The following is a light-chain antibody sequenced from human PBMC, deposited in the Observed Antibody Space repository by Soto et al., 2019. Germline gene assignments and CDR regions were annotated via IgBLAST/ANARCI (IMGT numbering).Light chain of an antibody. CDR3: QQYNNWLWT. V-gene: IGKV3-15*01. J-gene: IGKJ1*01. Sequence: EIVMTQSPATLSVSPGERATLSCRASQSVNSNLVWYQQKPGQAPRLLIYGASTRATGIPGRVSGSGYGTEFTITISSLQSEDFAVYYCQQYNNWLWTFGQGTKVEIK. CDR1: QSVNSN. CDR2: GAS.